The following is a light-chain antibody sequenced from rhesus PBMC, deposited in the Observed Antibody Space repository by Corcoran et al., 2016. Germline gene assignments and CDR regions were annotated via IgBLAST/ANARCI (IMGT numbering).Light chain of an antibody. Sequence: EIGMTQSPATLSLSPGERAILSCRASQSVNSNLAWYQQRPGQAPSLRISGASWRAPGIPERFIVSGSGTDFPLTISCLEPEDFALYYCQQYSYWPLTFGGGTKVEIK. V-gene: IGKV3-42*03. CDR2: GAS. CDR3: QQYSYWPLT. J-gene: IGKJ4*01. CDR1: QSVNSN.